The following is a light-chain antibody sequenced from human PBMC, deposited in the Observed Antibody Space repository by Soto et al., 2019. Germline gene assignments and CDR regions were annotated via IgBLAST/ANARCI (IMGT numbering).Light chain of an antibody. CDR1: QSVSSSY. Sequence: SGLSQSPGTVSLSPGERAALSRIASQSVSSSYLAWYQQKPGQAPRLLIYGASSRAAGIPDRFSGSGSGTDFNLTISRLEPEDFAVYYCPQDGSSSWPFGQGTKV. CDR3: PQDGSSSWP. V-gene: IGKV3-20*01. J-gene: IGKJ1*01. CDR2: GAS.